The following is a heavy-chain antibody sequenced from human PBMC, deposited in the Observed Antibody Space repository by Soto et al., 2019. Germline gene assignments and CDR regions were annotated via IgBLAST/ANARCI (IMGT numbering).Heavy chain of an antibody. CDR3: AKVRAYCSGGSCYSQYYYGMDV. D-gene: IGHD2-15*01. Sequence: PGGSLRLSCAASGFTFRSYGIHWVRQAPGKGLEWVAVISYDGSNKYYADSVKGRFTISRDNSKNTLYLQMNSLRAEDTAVYYCAKVRAYCSGGSCYSQYYYGMDVWGQGTTVTVSS. CDR2: ISYDGSNK. CDR1: GFTFRSYG. J-gene: IGHJ6*02. V-gene: IGHV3-30*18.